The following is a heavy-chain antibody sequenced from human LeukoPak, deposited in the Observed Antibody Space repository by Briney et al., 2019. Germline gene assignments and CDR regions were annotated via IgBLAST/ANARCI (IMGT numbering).Heavy chain of an antibody. J-gene: IGHJ5*01. V-gene: IGHV1-8*01. CDR1: VLTSTNYD. CDR2: LRPNTGDP. D-gene: IGHD6-19*01. CDR3: AISTGWYRFDF. Sequence: ASAKVSRTASVLTSTNYDFNWGPQAPGQGLEWLGWLRPNTGDPHSALKFRGRVPMTRDPDITTAYMELSSLASHDTAVYFCAISTGWYRFDFWGQGTNVTVSS.